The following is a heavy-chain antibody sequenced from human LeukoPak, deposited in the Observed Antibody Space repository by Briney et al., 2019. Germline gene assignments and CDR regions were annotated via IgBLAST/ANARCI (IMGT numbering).Heavy chain of an antibody. Sequence: PGESLKISCKGSGYKFSSYWIGWVRQKPGKGPEWMGIIYPGDSDTRYSPSFQGQVTISADESISTAYLQWSGLKASDTAMYYCASVIAAVGPYYFDYWGQGTLVTVSS. J-gene: IGHJ4*02. D-gene: IGHD6-13*01. V-gene: IGHV5-51*01. CDR1: GYKFSSYW. CDR3: ASVIAAVGPYYFDY. CDR2: IYPGDSDT.